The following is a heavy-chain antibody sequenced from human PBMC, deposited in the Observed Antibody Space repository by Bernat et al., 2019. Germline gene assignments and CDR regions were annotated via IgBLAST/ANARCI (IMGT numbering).Heavy chain of an antibody. D-gene: IGHD3-3*01. CDR3: ARDVGGYYTGDSFDV. CDR2: VSYIGSA. V-gene: IGHV4-61*03. Sequence: QVQLQESGPGLVKPSDTLSLTCAVSGGSVSSGSYFWSWIRQPPGKGLEWIGYVSYIGSANYNPSFRSRVLIAVDTFKNYLSLTLRSVSAADTAMYYCARDVGGYYTGDSFDVWGQGTMVTVSS. CDR1: GGSVSSGSYF. J-gene: IGHJ3*01.